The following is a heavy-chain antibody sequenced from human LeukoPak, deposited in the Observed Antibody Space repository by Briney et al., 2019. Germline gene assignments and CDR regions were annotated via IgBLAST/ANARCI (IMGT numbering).Heavy chain of an antibody. J-gene: IGHJ6*03. CDR1: GGSISSYY. V-gene: IGHV4-4*09. D-gene: IGHD2-2*03. CDR3: ARRGDCSSTSCYLSNYMDV. CDR2: IYTSGST. Sequence: SETLSLTCTVSGGSISSYYWSWIRRPPGKGLEWIGYIYTSGSTNYNPSLKSRVTISVDTSKNQFSLKLSSVTAADTAVYYRARRGDCSSTSCYLSNYMDVWGKGTTVTVSS.